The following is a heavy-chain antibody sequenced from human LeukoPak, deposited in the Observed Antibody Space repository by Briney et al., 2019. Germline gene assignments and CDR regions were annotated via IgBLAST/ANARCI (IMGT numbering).Heavy chain of an antibody. Sequence: ASVKVSCKASGYTFTSYGINWVRQAPGQGLEWMGRISADNGFTASAQNLQGRVTMTTDTSTNTAYMELRSLRSDDTAVYYCANLAGVVAGLDPWGQGILVTVSS. CDR1: GYTFTSYG. V-gene: IGHV1-18*01. D-gene: IGHD6-19*01. CDR3: ANLAGVVAGLDP. J-gene: IGHJ5*02. CDR2: ISADNGFT.